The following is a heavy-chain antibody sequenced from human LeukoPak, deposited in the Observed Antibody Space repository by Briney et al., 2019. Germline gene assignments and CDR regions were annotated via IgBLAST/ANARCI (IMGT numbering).Heavy chain of an antibody. Sequence: EASVKVSCKASGYTFTGYYMHWVRQAPGQGLEWMGWINPNSGDTKYAQKFQGRVTMTRDTSISTAYMELSRLRSDDTAVFYCATSSGWKSNIDYWGQGTLVTVSS. CDR1: GYTFTGYY. D-gene: IGHD6-19*01. CDR2: INPNSGDT. J-gene: IGHJ4*02. CDR3: ATSSGWKSNIDY. V-gene: IGHV1-2*02.